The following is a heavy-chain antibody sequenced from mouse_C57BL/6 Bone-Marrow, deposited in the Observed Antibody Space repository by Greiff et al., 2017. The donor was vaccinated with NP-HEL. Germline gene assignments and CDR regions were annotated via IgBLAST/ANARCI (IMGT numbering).Heavy chain of an antibody. CDR1: GFTFSSYG. Sequence: VQLKESGGDLVKPGGSLKLSCAASGFTFSSYGMSWVRQTPDKRLEWVATISSGGSYTYYPDSVKGRFTISRDNAKNTLHLQMSSLKSEDTAMYYCARHSLDITTVVDYFDYWGQGTTLTVSS. CDR2: ISSGGSYT. D-gene: IGHD1-1*01. J-gene: IGHJ2*01. V-gene: IGHV5-6*01. CDR3: ARHSLDITTVVDYFDY.